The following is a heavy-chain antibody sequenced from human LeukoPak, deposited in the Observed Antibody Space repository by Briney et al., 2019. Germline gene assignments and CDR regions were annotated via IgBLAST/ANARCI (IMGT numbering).Heavy chain of an antibody. D-gene: IGHD6-19*01. Sequence: GGSLRLSCAASGFTVSSNYMTWVRQAPGKGLEWVSVIYGGDSTYYADSVKGRFTISRDNSKNTLYLQLNSLTAEDTAVYYCATKQWLVRGWFDPWGQGTLVTVSS. V-gene: IGHV3-53*01. J-gene: IGHJ5*02. CDR1: GFTVSSNY. CDR3: ATKQWLVRGWFDP. CDR2: IYGGDST.